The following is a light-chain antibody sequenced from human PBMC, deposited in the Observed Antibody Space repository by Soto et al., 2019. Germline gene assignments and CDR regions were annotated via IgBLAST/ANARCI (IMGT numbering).Light chain of an antibody. CDR2: GAS. V-gene: IGKV3-15*01. CDR1: QTISSN. CDR3: QQYHNWPPQYT. J-gene: IGKJ2*01. Sequence: EIVMTQSRATLSVSPGEGASLSCRASQTISSNLAWYQQKPGQAPRLLIHGASTRATGVPARFSGSGSGTEFTLTITSLQSEDFAVYYCQQYHNWPPQYTFGQGTQLQIK.